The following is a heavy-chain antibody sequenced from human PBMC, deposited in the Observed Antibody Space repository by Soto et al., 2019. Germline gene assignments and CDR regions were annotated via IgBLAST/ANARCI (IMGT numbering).Heavy chain of an antibody. V-gene: IGHV3-23*01. CDR2: ISGDGLST. CDR1: GSTFTDFT. CDR3: ARRPEAFDI. Sequence: GGSLRLSCAGSGSTFTDFTMTWVRQAPGKGLEWVSAISGDGLSTYYAGSVKGRFTISRDNSKTTLYLQMNSLRAEDTAVYYCARRPEAFDIWGRGTMVTVSS. J-gene: IGHJ3*02.